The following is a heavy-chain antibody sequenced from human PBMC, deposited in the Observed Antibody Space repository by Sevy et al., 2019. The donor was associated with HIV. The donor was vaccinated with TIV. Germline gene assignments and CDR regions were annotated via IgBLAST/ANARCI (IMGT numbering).Heavy chain of an antibody. V-gene: IGHV3-21*01. Sequence: GGSLRLSCAASGCTFSSYSMNWVRQAPGKGLEWVSSISSSSSYIYYADSVKGRFTISRDNAKNSLYLQMNSLRAEDTAVYYCAREPDYVWGSYRSIDYWGQGTLVTVSS. CDR3: AREPDYVWGSYRSIDY. D-gene: IGHD3-16*02. CDR1: GCTFSSYS. J-gene: IGHJ4*02. CDR2: ISSSSSYI.